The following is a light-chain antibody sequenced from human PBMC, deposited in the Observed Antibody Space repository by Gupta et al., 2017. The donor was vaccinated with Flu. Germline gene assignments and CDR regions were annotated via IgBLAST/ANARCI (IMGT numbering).Light chain of an antibody. CDR2: DVS. J-gene: IGLJ1*01. V-gene: IGLV2-8*01. CDR3: SSYAGSTFYV. Sequence: QSALTQPHSASGSPGQSVTISCTGTSSDVGGYNYVSWYQQHPGKAPKLMIYDVSKRPAGVPDRFSGSKSGNTASLTVSGLQEEEEADYYCSSYAGSTFYVFGTGTKVTVL. CDR1: SSDVGGYNY.